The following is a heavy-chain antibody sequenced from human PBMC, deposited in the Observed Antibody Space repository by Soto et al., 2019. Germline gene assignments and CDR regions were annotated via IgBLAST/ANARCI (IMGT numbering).Heavy chain of an antibody. Sequence: QVQLQESGPGLVKPSETLSLTCTVSGGSISSYYWSWIREPPGKGLEWIGYIYYGGITNYNPSLTSRVTISVDTAKIQFSLKLSSVTAAETAVYYCARSDGRYWGQGTLVTGSS. CDR1: GGSISSYY. CDR2: IYYGGIT. CDR3: ARSDGRY. J-gene: IGHJ4*02. V-gene: IGHV4-59*01.